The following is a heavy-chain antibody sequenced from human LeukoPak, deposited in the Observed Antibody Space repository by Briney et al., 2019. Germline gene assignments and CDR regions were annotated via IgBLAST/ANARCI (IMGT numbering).Heavy chain of an antibody. J-gene: IGHJ5*01. CDR2: IPHDGSNI. Sequence: GRSLRLSCAASGFTFSRYALHWVRQAPGKGLEWVAVIPHDGSNINYADSLKGRFTISRDNSKNTISLQMNSLRDEDTAVYYCARAAVILAASRWLDSWGQGTLVTVSS. V-gene: IGHV3-30-3*01. CDR1: GFTFSRYA. D-gene: IGHD2-15*01. CDR3: ARAAVILAASRWLDS.